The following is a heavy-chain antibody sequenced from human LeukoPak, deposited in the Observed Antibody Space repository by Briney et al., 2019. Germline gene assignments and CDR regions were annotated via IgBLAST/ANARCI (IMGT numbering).Heavy chain of an antibody. Sequence: PGGSLRLSCVASGLTVSSYAISGVRQAPGKGWNGFSTIIGSAANTHYADSVKGRFTISRDDSKNTVYLQMNSLRAEDTAVYSCAKYTSGTSYRGLDQWGHGTLVTVSS. J-gene: IGHJ4*01. D-gene: IGHD3-10*01. CDR1: GLTVSSYA. CDR3: AKYTSGTSYRGLDQ. V-gene: IGHV3-23*01. CDR2: IIGSAANT.